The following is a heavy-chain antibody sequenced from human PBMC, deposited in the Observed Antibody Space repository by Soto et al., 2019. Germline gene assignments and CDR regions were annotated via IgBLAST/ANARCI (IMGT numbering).Heavy chain of an antibody. CDR3: ARDDYSSRHDEVVGYCGIDV. CDR2: INPNRGGT. V-gene: IGHV1-2*02. CDR1: GYTFTGYY. D-gene: IGHD4-4*01. Sequence: QVQLVQSGAEVKKPGASVKVSCKAPGYTFTGYYMHWVRQAPGQGLEWMGWINPNRGGTNYAQKFQGRVTMTRDTAIRTGYMELSRLRSDDTGVYYCARDDYSSRHDEVVGYCGIDVWGQGTTVTVSS. J-gene: IGHJ6*02.